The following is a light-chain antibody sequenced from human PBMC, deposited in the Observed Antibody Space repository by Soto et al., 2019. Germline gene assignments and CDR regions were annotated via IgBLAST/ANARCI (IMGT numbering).Light chain of an antibody. CDR1: RDIRDF. J-gene: IGKJ2*01. Sequence: EIQMTQSPSSLSVSVGDRVTITCQASRDIRDFLNWYQQKPGKAPKLLNFDASSLDEGVPPRFSGSGSGTEFTFSISSLQPEDVATYYCQHYDNLPPYIFGQGTKVDIK. CDR3: QHYDNLPPYI. CDR2: DAS. V-gene: IGKV1-33*01.